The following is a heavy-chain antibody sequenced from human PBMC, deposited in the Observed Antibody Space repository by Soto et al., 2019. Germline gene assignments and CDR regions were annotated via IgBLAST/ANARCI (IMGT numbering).Heavy chain of an antibody. CDR1: GYTFTGYG. D-gene: IGHD2-8*01. J-gene: IGHJ6*02. CDR3: ARDNIVLMVYAMGSYYYGMDV. CDR2: ISAYNGNT. Sequence: ASVTFSCKASGYTFTGYGISWVRHAPGQGLEWMGWISAYNGNTNYAQKLQGRVTVTTDTSTTTAYMELRSLRSDDTAVYYCARDNIVLMVYAMGSYYYGMDVWGQGTTVTV. V-gene: IGHV1-18*04.